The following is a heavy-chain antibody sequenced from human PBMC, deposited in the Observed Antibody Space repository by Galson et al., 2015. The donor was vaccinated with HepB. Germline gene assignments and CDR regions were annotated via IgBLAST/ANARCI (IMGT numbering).Heavy chain of an antibody. V-gene: IGHV5-51*03. D-gene: IGHD5-24*01. CDR1: GYSFTSYW. CDR3: ARPSRDGYTFDAFDI. J-gene: IGHJ3*02. Sequence: QYGAEVKRPGESLKLSCKGSGYSFTSYWIGWVRQMPGKGLEWMGIIYPGDSDTRYSPSFQRHVTISADKAISTAYLQWSSLKASDTAMYYWARPSRDGYTFDAFDIWGQGTMVTVSS. CDR2: IYPGDSDT.